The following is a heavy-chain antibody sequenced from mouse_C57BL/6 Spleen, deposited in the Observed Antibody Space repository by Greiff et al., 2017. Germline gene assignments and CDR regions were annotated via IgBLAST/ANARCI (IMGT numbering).Heavy chain of an antibody. D-gene: IGHD1-1*01. CDR3: ARSRLVITVVAHWYFDV. Sequence: QVQLQQPGAELVKPGASVKMSCKASGYTFTSYWITWVKQRPGQGLEWLGDIYPGSGSTNYNEKFKSKATLPVDTSSSTAYMQLSSLTSEDSAVYYCARSRLVITVVAHWYFDVWGTGTTGTVSS. J-gene: IGHJ1*03. V-gene: IGHV1-55*01. CDR1: GYTFTSYW. CDR2: IYPGSGST.